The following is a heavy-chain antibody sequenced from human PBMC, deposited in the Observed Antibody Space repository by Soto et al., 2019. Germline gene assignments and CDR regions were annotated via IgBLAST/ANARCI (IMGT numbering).Heavy chain of an antibody. Sequence: SVKVSCKASGGTFSSYAISWVRQAPGQGLEWMGGIIPIFGTANYAQKFQGRVTITADKSTSTAYMELSSLRSEDTAVYYCARDIDIVVVPAAEVPFDPWGQGTLVTVSS. CDR2: IIPIFGTA. J-gene: IGHJ5*02. CDR1: GGTFSSYA. D-gene: IGHD2-2*01. V-gene: IGHV1-69*06. CDR3: ARDIDIVVVPAAEVPFDP.